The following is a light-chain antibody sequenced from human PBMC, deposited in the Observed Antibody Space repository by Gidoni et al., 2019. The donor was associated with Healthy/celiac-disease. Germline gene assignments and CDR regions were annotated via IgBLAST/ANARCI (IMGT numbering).Light chain of an antibody. CDR3: QQSYSTLMYT. V-gene: IGKV1-39*01. CDR1: QSISSY. Sequence: DIQMTQSPSSLSASVGDRVTITCRASQSISSYLHWYQQKPGKAPKLLIYAASSLQSGVPSRFSGSGSGTDFTLTISSLQPEDFATYYCQQSYSTLMYTFXXXTKLEIK. CDR2: AAS. J-gene: IGKJ2*01.